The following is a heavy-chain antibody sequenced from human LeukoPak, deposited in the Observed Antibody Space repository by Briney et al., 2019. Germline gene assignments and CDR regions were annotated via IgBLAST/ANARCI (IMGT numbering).Heavy chain of an antibody. D-gene: IGHD3-22*01. V-gene: IGHV1-2*02. J-gene: IGHJ4*02. CDR1: GYTFTGYY. Sequence: ASVKVSCKASGYTFTGYYMHWVRQAPGQGLEWMGWINPNSGGTNYAQKFQGRVTMTRDTSISTAYMELSRLRSDDTAVYYCARARPYYYDTSASDYWGQGTLVTVSS. CDR3: ARARPYYYDTSASDY. CDR2: INPNSGGT.